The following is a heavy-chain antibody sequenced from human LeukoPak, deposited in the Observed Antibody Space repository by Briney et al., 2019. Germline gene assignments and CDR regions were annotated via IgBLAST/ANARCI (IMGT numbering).Heavy chain of an antibody. D-gene: IGHD4-17*01. Sequence: GGSLRLSCAASGFTFSDYYMSWIRQAPGKGLEWVSYISSSGSTIYYADSVKGRFTISRDNSKNTLYLQMNSLRAEDTAVYYCAKDSEAVTSKPYYMDVWGKGTTVTISS. J-gene: IGHJ6*03. CDR1: GFTFSDYY. CDR2: ISSSGSTI. V-gene: IGHV3-11*04. CDR3: AKDSEAVTSKPYYMDV.